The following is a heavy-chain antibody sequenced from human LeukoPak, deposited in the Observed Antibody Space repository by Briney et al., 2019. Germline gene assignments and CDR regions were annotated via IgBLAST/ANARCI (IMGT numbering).Heavy chain of an antibody. CDR1: GFTFSDYY. Sequence: GGSLRLSCAASGFTFSDYYVSWIRQAPGKGLEWVSVISYDGSNKYYADSVKGRFTISRDNSKNTLYLQINSLRAEDTAVYYCARGRRVVTAIPSWYFDLWGRGTLVTVSS. CDR3: ARGRRVVTAIPSWYFDL. J-gene: IGHJ2*01. V-gene: IGHV3-30-3*01. D-gene: IGHD2-21*02. CDR2: ISYDGSNK.